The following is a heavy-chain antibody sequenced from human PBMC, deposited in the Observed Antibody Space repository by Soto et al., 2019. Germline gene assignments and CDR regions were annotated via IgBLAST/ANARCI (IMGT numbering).Heavy chain of an antibody. CDR1: GFTFTNYA. J-gene: IGHJ4*02. V-gene: IGHV3-30-3*01. Sequence: QVQLVESGGGVVQPGRSLRLSCTASGFTFTNYAIHWXXXXXXXXXEWVAATSFDGSEKYDADSVKGRFTISRDNXXXXXXXXXXXXXXXXXXXXXXXXXXXXXXXXFDSWGQGTLVTVSS. CDR3: XXXXXXXXXXFDS. CDR2: TSFDGSEK.